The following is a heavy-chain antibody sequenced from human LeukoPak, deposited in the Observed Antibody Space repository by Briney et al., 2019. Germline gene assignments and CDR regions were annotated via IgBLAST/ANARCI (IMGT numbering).Heavy chain of an antibody. Sequence: SETLSLTCTVSGVSISSSSYYWGWIRQPPGKGLEWIGSIYYSGSTYYNPSLKSRVTISVDTSKNQFSLKLSSVTAADTAVYYCARDPPIDYYDSSGSGGPWGQGTLVTVSS. D-gene: IGHD3-22*01. CDR2: IYYSGST. CDR3: ARDPPIDYYDSSGSGGP. J-gene: IGHJ5*02. V-gene: IGHV4-39*07. CDR1: GVSISSSSYY.